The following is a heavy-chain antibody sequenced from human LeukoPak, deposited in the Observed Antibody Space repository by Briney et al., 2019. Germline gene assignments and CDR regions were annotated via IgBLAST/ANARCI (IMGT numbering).Heavy chain of an antibody. CDR1: GGTFSSYA. Sequence: GSSVNVSCKASGGTFSSYAISWVRQAPGQGLEWMGGIIPIFGTANYAQKFQGRVTITADESTSTAYMELSSLRSEDTAVYYCARAVGSIEMATIYYYYYGMDVWGQGTTVTVSS. CDR2: IIPIFGTA. J-gene: IGHJ6*02. V-gene: IGHV1-69*01. CDR3: ARAVGSIEMATIYYYYYGMDV. D-gene: IGHD5-24*01.